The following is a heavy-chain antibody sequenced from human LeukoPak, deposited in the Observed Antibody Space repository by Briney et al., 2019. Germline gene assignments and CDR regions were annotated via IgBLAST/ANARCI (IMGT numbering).Heavy chain of an antibody. CDR1: GGFISSYY. J-gene: IGHJ5*02. D-gene: IGHD3-3*01. CDR2: IHYSGRT. CDR3: ARHSDFGVDIMNNWFDP. Sequence: SETPSLTCTVSGGFISSYYWNWIRQPPGKGLEWIGYIHYSGRTNHNPSLEKRVTISIDTSKNQFSLKLTSVTAADTGVYYCARHSDFGVDIMNNWFDPWGQGTLVTVSS. V-gene: IGHV4-59*08.